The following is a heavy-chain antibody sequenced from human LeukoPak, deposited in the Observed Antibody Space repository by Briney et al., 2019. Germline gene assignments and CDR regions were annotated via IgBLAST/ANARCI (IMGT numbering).Heavy chain of an antibody. CDR2: ISHTGSI. V-gene: IGHV4-61*05. D-gene: IGHD1-26*01. CDR3: TRGVGATSRRYNWFDP. CDR1: GGSISSSSYY. Sequence: SETLSLTCTVSGGSISSSSYYWGWIRQPPGKGLEWIGFISHTGSINYNPSLRSRVIISVDTSKNQFSLRLSSVTAADTAVYYCTRGVGATSRRYNWFDPWGQGTLVTVSS. J-gene: IGHJ5*02.